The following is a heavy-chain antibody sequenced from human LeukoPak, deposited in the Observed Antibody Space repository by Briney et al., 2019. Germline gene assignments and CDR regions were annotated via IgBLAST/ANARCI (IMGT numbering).Heavy chain of an antibody. CDR3: ARVIGAGSYASKY. V-gene: IGHV1-2*02. D-gene: IGHD1-26*01. CDR1: GYIFSDYY. J-gene: IGHJ4*02. Sequence: ASVKVSCKASGYIFSDYYIHWVRQAPGQGLEWMGWMNPNSGGTDYAQKFQGGVTMTRDTSIITAYMELSRLTSDDTAMYYCARVIGAGSYASKYWGQGTLVTVSS. CDR2: MNPNSGGT.